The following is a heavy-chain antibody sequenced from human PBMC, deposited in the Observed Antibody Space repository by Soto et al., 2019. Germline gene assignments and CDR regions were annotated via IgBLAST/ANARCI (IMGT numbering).Heavy chain of an antibody. V-gene: IGHV4-4*07. CDR3: AREGGYYDSSGSGVYHYFGVDV. Sequence: PSETLSLTCSVSGGPISPYYWSWIRQSAGKGLEWIGRIYFSGSTNYNPPLKSRVTMSVDTPKRQFSLKLSSVTAADTAIYYCAREGGYYDSSGSGVYHYFGVDVWGQGTTVTVSS. D-gene: IGHD3-22*01. CDR1: GGPISPYY. CDR2: IYFSGST. J-gene: IGHJ6*02.